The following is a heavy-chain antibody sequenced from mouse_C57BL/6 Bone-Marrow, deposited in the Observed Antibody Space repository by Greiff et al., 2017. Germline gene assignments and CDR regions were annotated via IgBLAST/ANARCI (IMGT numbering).Heavy chain of an antibody. Sequence: EVQLQQSGPELVKPGASVKIPCKASGYTFTDYNMDWVKQSHGKSLEWIGDINPNNGGTIYNQKFKGKAKLTVDKSSSTAYMELRSLTSEYTAVYDCANGLYGNNWYFDVWGTGTTVTVSS. CDR1: GYTFTDYN. D-gene: IGHD2-1*01. CDR3: ANGLYGNNWYFDV. J-gene: IGHJ1*03. CDR2: INPNNGGT. V-gene: IGHV1-18*01.